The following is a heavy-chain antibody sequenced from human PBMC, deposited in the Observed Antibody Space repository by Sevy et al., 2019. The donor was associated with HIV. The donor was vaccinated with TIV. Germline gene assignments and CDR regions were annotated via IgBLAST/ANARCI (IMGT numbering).Heavy chain of an antibody. CDR3: TKDTFGNTHY. D-gene: IGHD3-10*01. V-gene: IGHV3-74*01. CDR1: GFAFSNYW. CDR2: INRDGGRI. J-gene: IGHJ4*02. Sequence: GGSLRLSCATSGFAFSNYWMHWIRQAPGKGLEWVSRINRDGGRIDYAVSVRGRFTISRDNADNTLYLQMNSLRAEDTALYYCTKDTFGNTHYWGQGILVTVSS.